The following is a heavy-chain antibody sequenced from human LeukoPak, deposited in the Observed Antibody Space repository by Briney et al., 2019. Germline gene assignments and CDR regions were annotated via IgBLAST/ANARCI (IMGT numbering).Heavy chain of an antibody. CDR1: GYTFIDYY. Sequence: AXLKVSCKASGYTFIDYYIHWVRQAPGQGLEWMGRINPNSGVTDCAQNFQGRVTMTRDTSISTAYMDLSRLRSEDTAVYYCARDLPSTSNWELDYWGQGTLVTVSS. V-gene: IGHV1-2*06. CDR3: ARDLPSTSNWELDY. CDR2: INPNSGVT. J-gene: IGHJ4*02. D-gene: IGHD7-27*01.